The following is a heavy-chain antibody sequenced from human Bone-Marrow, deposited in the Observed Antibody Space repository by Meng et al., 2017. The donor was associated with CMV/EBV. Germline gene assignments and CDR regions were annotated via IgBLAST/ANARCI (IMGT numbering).Heavy chain of an antibody. CDR1: GFTFSSYA. D-gene: IGHD2-2*01. J-gene: IGHJ6*02. CDR2: ISYDGSNK. V-gene: IGHV3-30-3*01. Sequence: GESLKISCAASGFTFSSYAMHWVRQAPGKGLEWVAVISYDGSNKYYADSVKGRFTISRDNSKNTLYLQMNSLRAEDTAVYYCARDRNIVVGYGMDVCGQGTTVTVSS. CDR3: ARDRNIVVGYGMDV.